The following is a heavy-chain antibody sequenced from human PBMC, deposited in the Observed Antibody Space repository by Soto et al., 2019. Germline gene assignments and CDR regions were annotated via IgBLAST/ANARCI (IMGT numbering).Heavy chain of an antibody. J-gene: IGHJ4*02. V-gene: IGHV4-61*01. Sequence: PSETLSLTCTVSGGSVSSGSYYWSWIRQPPGKRLEWIGYVHNSGSTNYNPSLKSRVTISVDRSKNQFSLKLSSVTAADTAVYYCAAGGGLPRYYWGQGTLVTVSS. D-gene: IGHD5-12*01. CDR2: VHNSGST. CDR3: AAGGGLPRYY. CDR1: GGSVSSGSYY.